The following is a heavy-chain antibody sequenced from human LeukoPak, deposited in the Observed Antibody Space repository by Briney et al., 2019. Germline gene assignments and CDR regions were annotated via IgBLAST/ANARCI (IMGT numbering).Heavy chain of an antibody. CDR1: GFTFSNYE. Sequence: PGGSLRLSCAASGFTFSNYEMNWVRQAPGKGLEWVSYISGGGSNIYYADSVQGRFTISRDNARNSLYLQMNNLGAEDTAVYYCARLLIVGTSYDYWGQGTLVTVSS. D-gene: IGHD1-26*01. CDR2: ISGGGSNI. CDR3: ARLLIVGTSYDY. J-gene: IGHJ4*02. V-gene: IGHV3-48*03.